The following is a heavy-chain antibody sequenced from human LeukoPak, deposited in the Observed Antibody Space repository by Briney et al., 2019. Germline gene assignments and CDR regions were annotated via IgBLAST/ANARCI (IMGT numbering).Heavy chain of an antibody. Sequence: PSQTLSLTCAVSGGSISSGGYSWRWLRQPPGKGLEWIGYVYTSGSTNYNPSFKSRVTISADTSKNQFSLRLTSVTAADTALYYCARSNWYEYFDNWGQGTLVTVSS. CDR2: VYTSGST. CDR3: ARSNWYEYFDN. D-gene: IGHD1-20*01. V-gene: IGHV4-30-2*01. CDR1: GGSISSGGYS. J-gene: IGHJ4*02.